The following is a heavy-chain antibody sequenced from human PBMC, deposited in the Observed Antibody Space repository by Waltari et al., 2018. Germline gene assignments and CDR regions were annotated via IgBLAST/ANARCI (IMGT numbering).Heavy chain of an antibody. D-gene: IGHD3-10*01. Sequence: QVQLVESGGGVVQPGGSLTPSCAASGFTFSNYGMHWVRQAPGKGLDGVAHTGYDGRYQYYADSVKGRFAISRDNSRYILYLQMNSLRPEDTAVYFCASKRSGSIFYFDSWGQGTLVTVSS. V-gene: IGHV3-30*02. CDR1: GFTFSNYG. J-gene: IGHJ4*02. CDR3: ASKRSGSIFYFDS. CDR2: TGYDGRYQ.